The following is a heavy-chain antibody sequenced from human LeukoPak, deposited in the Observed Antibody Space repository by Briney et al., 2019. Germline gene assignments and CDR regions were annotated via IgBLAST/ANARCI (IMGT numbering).Heavy chain of an antibody. CDR1: GYTFTSYD. J-gene: IGHJ4*02. CDR3: ARDLGGSYGDYVSPFDY. CDR2: INPNSGGT. Sequence: GASVKVSCKASGYTFTSYDINWVRQAPGQGLEWMGWINPNSGGTNYAQKFQGRVTMTRDTSISTAYMELSRLRSDDTAVYYCARDLGGSYGDYVSPFDYWGQGTLVTVSS. D-gene: IGHD4-17*01. V-gene: IGHV1-2*02.